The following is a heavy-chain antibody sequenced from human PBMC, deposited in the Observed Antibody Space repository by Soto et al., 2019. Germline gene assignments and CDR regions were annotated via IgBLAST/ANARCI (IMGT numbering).Heavy chain of an antibody. CDR2: IWYDGSNK. Sequence: QVQLVESGGGVVQPGRSLRLSCAASGFTFSSYGMHWVRQAPGKGLEWVAVIWYDGSNKYYADSVKGRFTSSRDNSKNTLYLQMNRLRAEDTAVYYCARDPGPPIVVVRYFDYWGQGTLVTVSS. J-gene: IGHJ4*02. CDR3: ARDPGPPIVVVRYFDY. CDR1: GFTFSSYG. D-gene: IGHD3-22*01. V-gene: IGHV3-33*01.